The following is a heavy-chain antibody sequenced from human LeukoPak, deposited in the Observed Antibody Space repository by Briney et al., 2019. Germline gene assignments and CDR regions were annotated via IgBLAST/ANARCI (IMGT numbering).Heavy chain of an antibody. CDR3: ARGRYCSSSTCYLDC. J-gene: IGHJ4*02. D-gene: IGHD2-2*01. CDR2: ISGSGDST. Sequence: GGSLRLSCAASGFTFSNYAMSWVRQAPGKGLEWVSGISGSGDSTYYADSVKGRFTISRDSSKNTLYLQMNSLRAEDTAVYYCARGRYCSSSTCYLDCWGQGTLVTVSS. CDR1: GFTFSNYA. V-gene: IGHV3-23*01.